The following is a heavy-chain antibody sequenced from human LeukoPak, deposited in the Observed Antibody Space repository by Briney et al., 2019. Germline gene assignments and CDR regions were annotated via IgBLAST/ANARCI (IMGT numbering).Heavy chain of an antibody. D-gene: IGHD3-9*01. J-gene: IGHJ5*02. CDR2: IYHSGST. CDR3: AREYYDILTGYYHELRDPNWFDP. V-gene: IGHV4-4*02. Sequence: PSETLSLTCAVSGGSISSSNWWSWVRPPPGKGLEWIGEIYHSGSTNYNPSLKSRVTISVDKSKNQFSLKLSSVTAADTAVYYCAREYYDILTGYYHELRDPNWFDPWGQGTLVTVSS. CDR1: GGSISSSNW.